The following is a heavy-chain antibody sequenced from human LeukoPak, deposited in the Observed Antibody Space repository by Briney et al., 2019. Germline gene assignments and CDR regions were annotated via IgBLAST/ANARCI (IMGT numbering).Heavy chain of an antibody. CDR1: GGSISSSSYY. CDR2: IYYSGST. Sequence: PSETLSLTCTVSGGSISSSSYYWGWIRQPPGKGLVWIGSIYYSGSTYYNPSLKSRVTISVDTSKNQFSLKLSSVTAADTAVYYCAREPPNYYVSGSYSFDYWGQGTLVTVSS. CDR3: AREPPNYYVSGSYSFDY. J-gene: IGHJ4*02. V-gene: IGHV4-39*07. D-gene: IGHD3-10*01.